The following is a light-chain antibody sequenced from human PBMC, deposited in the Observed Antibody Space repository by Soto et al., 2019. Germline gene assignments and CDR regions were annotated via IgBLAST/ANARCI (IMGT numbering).Light chain of an antibody. CDR3: QRANRFPIS. CDR1: QGIGTW. CDR2: GAT. V-gene: IGKV1D-12*01. J-gene: IGKJ5*01. Sequence: DVPVTQSPSFVSASLGDRVTITCRASQGIGTWVAWYQQKPGAAPNLRISGATNLESGVPARFSGSGLGKHFTFTIVSLQPEHSATCYLQRANRFPISFSQGTGREI.